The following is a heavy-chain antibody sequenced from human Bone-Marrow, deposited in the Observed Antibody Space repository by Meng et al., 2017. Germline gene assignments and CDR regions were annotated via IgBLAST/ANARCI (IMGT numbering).Heavy chain of an antibody. J-gene: IGHJ4*02. CDR1: GFTFDDYA. Sequence: SLKISCAASGFTFDDYAMHWVRQARGKGLEWVSGISWNSGSIGYADSVKGRFTISRDNAKNSLYLQMNSLGAEDTAVYYCVKGGWGDYWGQGTLVTVSS. CDR2: ISWNSGSI. V-gene: IGHV3-9*01. CDR3: VKGGWGDY. D-gene: IGHD3-10*01.